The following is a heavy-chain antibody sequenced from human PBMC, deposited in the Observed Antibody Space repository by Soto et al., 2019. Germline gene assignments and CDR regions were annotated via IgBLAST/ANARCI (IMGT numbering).Heavy chain of an antibody. CDR2: IYPGDSDT. D-gene: IGHD3-3*01. V-gene: IGHV5-51*01. CDR1: GYSFTSYW. CDR3: ARRAWRTMAFAI. Sequence: PGESLKISCKGSGYSFTSYWIGWVRQMPGKGLEWMGIIYPGDSDTRYSPSFQGQVTTSADKSISTAYLQWSSLKSSDIAIYYCARRAWRTMAFAICGQGTMVTVSS. J-gene: IGHJ3*02.